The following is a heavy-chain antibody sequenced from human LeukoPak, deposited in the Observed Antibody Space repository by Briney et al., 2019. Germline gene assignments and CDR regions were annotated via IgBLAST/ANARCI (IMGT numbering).Heavy chain of an antibody. Sequence: GGSLRLACAASGFTFRSDWMSWVRQSPEKGLEWVANIKEDGRETYYVDSVKGRFTISRDNAKNSLYLQMNSLRVEDTAVYYCARDGYSGYEPFDCWGQGTLVTVPS. CDR3: ARDGYSGYEPFDC. CDR1: GFTFRSDW. V-gene: IGHV3-7*03. D-gene: IGHD5-12*01. CDR2: IKEDGRET. J-gene: IGHJ4*02.